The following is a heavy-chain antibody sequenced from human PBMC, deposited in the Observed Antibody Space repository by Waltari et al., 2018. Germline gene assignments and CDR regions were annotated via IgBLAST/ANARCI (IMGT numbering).Heavy chain of an antibody. CDR3: ARHFSPPITVTTEVNWFDP. Sequence: QLQLQESGPGLVKPSETLSLTCTVSGGSLSSSSYYWGWIRQPPGKGLEWIGSIYYSGSTYYNPSLKSRVTISVDTSKNQFSLKLSSVTAADTAVYYGARHFSPPITVTTEVNWFDPWGQGTLVTVSS. J-gene: IGHJ5*02. CDR1: GGSLSSSSYY. CDR2: IYYSGST. V-gene: IGHV4-39*01. D-gene: IGHD4-4*01.